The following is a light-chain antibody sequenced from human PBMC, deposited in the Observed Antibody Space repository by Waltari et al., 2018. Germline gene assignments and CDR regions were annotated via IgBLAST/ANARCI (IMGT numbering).Light chain of an antibody. CDR1: QTVLYSSNNKNY. Sequence: DIVMTQSPDSLAVSLGERATINCKSSQTVLYSSNNKNYLAWYQQKPGQPPKLAIYWASTGESGVPDRFSASGSGTDFNFTISSLQAEDVAVYYCQQYYTSPYTFGQGTKLAI. CDR2: WAS. V-gene: IGKV4-1*01. J-gene: IGKJ2*01. CDR3: QQYYTSPYT.